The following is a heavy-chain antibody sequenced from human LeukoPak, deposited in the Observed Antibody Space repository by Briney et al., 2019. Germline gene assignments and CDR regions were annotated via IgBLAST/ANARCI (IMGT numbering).Heavy chain of an antibody. V-gene: IGHV3-74*01. D-gene: IGHD2-15*01. CDR1: GFTFRNYW. CDR2: INIDGST. J-gene: IGHJ5*01. CDR3: ARAGSAGWFDP. Sequence: PGGSLRLSCAASGFTFRNYWMHWVRQAPGKGLVWVSRINIDGSTRYADSVEDRFTTSRDNAKNTLDLQMNSLRDEDTPVYYCARAGSAGWFDPWGQGTLVTVSS.